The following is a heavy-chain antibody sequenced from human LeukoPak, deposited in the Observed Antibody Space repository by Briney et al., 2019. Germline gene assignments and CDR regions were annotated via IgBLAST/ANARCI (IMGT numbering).Heavy chain of an antibody. V-gene: IGHV1-8*03. CDR3: ARGGLKRYCSGGSRYSYYYYYMDV. CDR1: GYTFTNYD. CDR2: MNPFSANT. D-gene: IGHD2-15*01. Sequence: ASVTVSCKASGYTFTNYDIHWVRQATGQGLEWMGWMNPFSANTGYAQNFQGRITITRNTSISTAYMELSSLRSEDTAVYYCARGGLKRYCSGGSRYSYYYYYMDVWGKGTTVTVSS. J-gene: IGHJ6*03.